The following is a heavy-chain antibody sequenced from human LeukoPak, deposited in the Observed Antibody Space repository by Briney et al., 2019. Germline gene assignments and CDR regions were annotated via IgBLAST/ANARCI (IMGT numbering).Heavy chain of an antibody. CDR3: ARDRGDYGHYVRGDY. CDR2: ISAYNGNT. D-gene: IGHD4-17*01. J-gene: IGHJ4*02. V-gene: IGHV1-18*01. CDR1: GYTFTSYG. Sequence: ASVKVSCKASGYTFTSYGISWVRQAPGQGLEWMGWISAYNGNTNYTQKLQGRVTMTTDTSTSTAYMELRSLRSDDTAVYYCARDRGDYGHYVRGDYWGQGTLVTVSS.